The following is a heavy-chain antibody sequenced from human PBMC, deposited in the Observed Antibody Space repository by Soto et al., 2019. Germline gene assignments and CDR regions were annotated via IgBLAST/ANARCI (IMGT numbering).Heavy chain of an antibody. CDR2: ISYDGSNK. CDR3: AKALSSGVVVAATPYYFDY. J-gene: IGHJ4*02. Sequence: GGSLRLSCAASGFTFSSYGMHWVRQAPGKGLEWVAVISYDGSNKYYADSVKGRFTISRDNSKNTLYLQMNSLRVEDTAVYYCAKALSSGVVVAATPYYFDYWGQGTLVTVSS. V-gene: IGHV3-30*18. CDR1: GFTFSSYG. D-gene: IGHD2-15*01.